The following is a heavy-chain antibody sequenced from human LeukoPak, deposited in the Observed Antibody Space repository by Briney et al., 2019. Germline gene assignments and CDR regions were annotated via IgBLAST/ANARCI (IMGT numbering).Heavy chain of an antibody. J-gene: IGHJ4*02. CDR3: ARANVEMATSPDYFDY. Sequence: SQTLSLTCAISGDSVSSNSAAWNWIRQSPSRGLEWLGRTYYRSKWYNDYAVSVKSRITINPDTSKNQFSLQLNSVTPEDTAVYYCARANVEMATSPDYFDYWGQGTLVTVSS. CDR2: TYYRSKWYN. V-gene: IGHV6-1*01. D-gene: IGHD5-24*01. CDR1: GDSVSSNSAA.